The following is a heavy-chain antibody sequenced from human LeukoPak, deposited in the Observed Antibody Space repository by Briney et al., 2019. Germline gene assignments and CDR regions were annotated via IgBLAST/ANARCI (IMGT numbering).Heavy chain of an antibody. V-gene: IGHV3-30*18. J-gene: IGHJ5*02. D-gene: IGHD3-22*01. CDR1: GFPFSSYW. CDR3: AKDPYRVIVATGNYLDP. CDR2: ISHDGSNI. Sequence: GGSLRLSCVASGFPFSSYWMTWVRQAPGKGLEWVAVISHDGSNIHYGDSVKGRFTISRDNSKNTLYLQMNSLRAEDTAVYHCAKDPYRVIVATGNYLDPWGQGTLVTVSS.